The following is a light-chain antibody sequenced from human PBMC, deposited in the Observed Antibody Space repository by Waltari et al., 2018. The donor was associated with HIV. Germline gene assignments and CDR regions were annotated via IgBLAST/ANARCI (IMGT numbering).Light chain of an antibody. V-gene: IGKV3-11*01. CDR3: QQRSNWPPRYS. J-gene: IGKJ2*03. Sequence: ENVLTHSPATLSLSPGERATLSCRASQNVSSYLAWYQQKPGQAPRLLIYGASNRATGIPARFSGSGSGTDFTLTINSLEPEDFAVYYCQQRSNWPPRYSFGQGTKLEIK. CDR1: QNVSSY. CDR2: GAS.